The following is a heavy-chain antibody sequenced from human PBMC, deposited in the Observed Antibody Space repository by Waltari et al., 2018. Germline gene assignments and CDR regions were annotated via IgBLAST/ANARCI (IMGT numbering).Heavy chain of an antibody. D-gene: IGHD2-2*01. CDR1: GYTFTGYY. Sequence: QVQLVQSGAEVKKPGASVKVSCKASGYTFTGYYMHWVRQAPGQGLEWMGWINPNSGGTNYQGRVTMTRDTSISTAYMDLSRLRSDDTAVYYCARDLVVPAAMTSRDYWGQGTLVTVSS. CDR2: INPNSGGT. V-gene: IGHV1-2*02. CDR3: ARDLVVPAAMTSRDY. J-gene: IGHJ4*02.